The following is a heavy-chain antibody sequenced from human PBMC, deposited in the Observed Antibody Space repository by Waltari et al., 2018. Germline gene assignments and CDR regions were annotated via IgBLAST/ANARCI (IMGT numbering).Heavy chain of an antibody. D-gene: IGHD3-10*01. CDR1: GFTFDDYA. CDR2: ISWNSGGI. Sequence: EVQLVESGGGLAQPGRSLRLSCVASGFTFDDYAMNWVRQRTGKGLECVSGISWNSGGIGYADSTRGRFTISRDNAKKSLYLQMQSLRPDDTARYYCVKGGWGFGELYDQHWGQGTLVTVSS. CDR3: VKGGWGFGELYDQH. J-gene: IGHJ1*01. V-gene: IGHV3-9*01.